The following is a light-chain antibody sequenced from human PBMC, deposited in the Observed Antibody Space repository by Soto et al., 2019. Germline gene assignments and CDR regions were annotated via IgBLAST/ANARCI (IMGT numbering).Light chain of an antibody. CDR1: SSDVGGYNY. Sequence: LTQPPSASGSPGQSVTISCTGTSSDVGGYNYVSWYQQHPGKTPKLMIYEVSKRPSGVPDRFSGSKSGNTASLTVSGLQAEDEADYYCSSYAGSNNPYVFGTGTKLTVL. CDR3: SSYAGSNNPYV. J-gene: IGLJ1*01. CDR2: EVS. V-gene: IGLV2-8*01.